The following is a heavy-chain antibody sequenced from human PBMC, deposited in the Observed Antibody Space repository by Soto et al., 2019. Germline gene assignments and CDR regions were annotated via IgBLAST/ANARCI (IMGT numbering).Heavy chain of an antibody. CDR2: IYYSGST. V-gene: IGHV4-59*01. Sequence: SETLSLTCTVSGGSISSYYWSWIRQPPGKGLEWIGYIYYSGSTDYNSSLKSRVTISVDTSKNQFSLKLSSVTAADTAVYYCARGMLGGWFDPWGQGTLVTVSS. D-gene: IGHD2-8*01. J-gene: IGHJ5*02. CDR1: GGSISSYY. CDR3: ARGMLGGWFDP.